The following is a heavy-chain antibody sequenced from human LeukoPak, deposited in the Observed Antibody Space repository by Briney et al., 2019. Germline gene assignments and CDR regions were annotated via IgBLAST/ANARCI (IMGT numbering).Heavy chain of an antibody. V-gene: IGHV4-34*01. CDR3: ARKASDSSGYYRYFDY. J-gene: IGHJ4*02. CDR2: INHSGST. CDR1: GGSFSGYY. Sequence: SETLSLTCAVYGGSFSGYYWSWIRQPPGKGLEWIGEINHSGSTNYNPSLKSRVTISVDTSKNQFPLKLSSVTAADTAVYYCARKASDSSGYYRYFDYWGQGTLVTVSS. D-gene: IGHD3-22*01.